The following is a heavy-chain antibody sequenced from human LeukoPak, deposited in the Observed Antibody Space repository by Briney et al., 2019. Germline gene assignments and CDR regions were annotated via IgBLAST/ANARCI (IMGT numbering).Heavy chain of an antibody. J-gene: IGHJ4*02. CDR2: IYYSGST. V-gene: IGHV4-59*01. CDR1: GGSISSYY. Sequence: SETLSLTCTVSGGSISSYYWSWIRQPPGKGLEWIGYIYYSGSTNYNPSLKSRVTISVDTSKNQFSLKLSSVTAADTAVYYCALSGYPDSSSWSDYWGQGTLVTVSS. D-gene: IGHD6-13*01. CDR3: ALSGYPDSSSWSDY.